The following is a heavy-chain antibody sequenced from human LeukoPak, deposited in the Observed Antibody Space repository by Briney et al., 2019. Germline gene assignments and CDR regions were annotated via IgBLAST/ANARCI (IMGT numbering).Heavy chain of an antibody. J-gene: IGHJ4*02. CDR3: ARYYYDSSGYDY. CDR1: GGTFSSYA. V-gene: IGHV1-69*13. CDR2: IIPIFGTA. D-gene: IGHD3-22*01. Sequence: SVKVSCKASGGTFSSYAISWVRQAPGQGLGWMGGIIPIFGTANYAQKFQGRVTITADESTSTAYMELSSLRSEDTAVYYCARYYYDSSGYDYWGQGTLVTVSS.